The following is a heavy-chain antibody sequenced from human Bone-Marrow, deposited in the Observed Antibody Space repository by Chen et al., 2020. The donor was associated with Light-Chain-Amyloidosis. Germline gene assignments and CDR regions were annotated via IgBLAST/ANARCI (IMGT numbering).Heavy chain of an antibody. CDR1: GFAFSSYA. D-gene: IGHD3-9*01. CDR2: ISGSGGSR. J-gene: IGHJ3*02. CDR3: AKDISYDDSLPGYTADAFDI. Sequence: LSCAASGFAFSSYAMSWVRQAPGKGLEWVSTISGSGGSRYYGDSVKGRLTISRDNSKNALFLQMNSLRAEDTAVYYCAKDISYDDSLPGYTADAFDIWGQGTMVTVTS. V-gene: IGHV3-23*01.